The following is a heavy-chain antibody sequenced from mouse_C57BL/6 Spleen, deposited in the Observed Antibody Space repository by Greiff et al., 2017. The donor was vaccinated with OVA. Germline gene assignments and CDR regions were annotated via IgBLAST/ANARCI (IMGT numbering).Heavy chain of an antibody. CDR3: APTGNSYAMDY. CDR2: INPSTGGT. CDR1: GYSFTGYY. V-gene: IGHV1-42*01. Sequence: EVQLVESGPELVKPGASVKISCKASGYSFTGYYMNWVKQSPEKSLEWIGEINPSTGGTTYNQKFKAKATLTVDKSSSTAYMQLKSLTSEDSAVYYCAPTGNSYAMDYWGQGTSVTVSS. J-gene: IGHJ4*01. D-gene: IGHD2-1*01.